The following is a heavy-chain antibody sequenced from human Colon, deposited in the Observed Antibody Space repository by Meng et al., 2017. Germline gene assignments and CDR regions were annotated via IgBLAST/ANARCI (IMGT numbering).Heavy chain of an antibody. V-gene: IGHV4-31*03. J-gene: IGHJ5*01. CDR1: GDSITSGGYY. Sequence: QVQLLERGPGLVKPSQTLSLTCNVSGDSITSGGYYWSWIRQHQGKGLEWIGYIDHSGTTYDNPSLKTRLTMSVDTSKNQFSLKLTSVTAADTAVYYCARVVSLVVKGNWFDSWGQGTLVTVSS. D-gene: IGHD2-15*01. CDR2: IDHSGTT. CDR3: ARVVSLVVKGNWFDS.